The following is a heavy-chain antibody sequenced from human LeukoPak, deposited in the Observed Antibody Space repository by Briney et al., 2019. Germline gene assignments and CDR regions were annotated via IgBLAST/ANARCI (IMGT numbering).Heavy chain of an antibody. Sequence: SSVKVSCKTSGGTFNNHAISWFRQAPGQGLEWMGGIIPIFGTPNYAQDFQDRVTITADESTSTAYMELSSLRPEDTAVYYCARGIQLWLVGYYFDYWGQGTLVTVSS. CDR3: ARGIQLWLVGYYFDY. D-gene: IGHD5-18*01. V-gene: IGHV1-69*01. CDR2: IIPIFGTP. J-gene: IGHJ4*02. CDR1: GGTFNNHA.